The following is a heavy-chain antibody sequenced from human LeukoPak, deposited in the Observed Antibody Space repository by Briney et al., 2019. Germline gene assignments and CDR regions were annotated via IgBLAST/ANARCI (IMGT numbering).Heavy chain of an antibody. V-gene: IGHV3-30-3*01. CDR3: ARGSLSKWELLGSICLDY. J-gene: IGHJ4*02. CDR1: GSTFSSYA. Sequence: GGSLRLSCAASGSTFSSYAMHWVRQAPGKGLEWVAVISYDGSNKYYADSVKGRFTISRDNSKNTLYLQMNSLRAEDTAVYYCARGSLSKWELLGSICLDYWGQGTLVTVSS. CDR2: ISYDGSNK. D-gene: IGHD1-26*01.